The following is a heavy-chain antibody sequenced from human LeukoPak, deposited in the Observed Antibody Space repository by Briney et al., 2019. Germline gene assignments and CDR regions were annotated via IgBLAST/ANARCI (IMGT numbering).Heavy chain of an antibody. V-gene: IGHV3-30*04. CDR1: GFTFSSYA. D-gene: IGHD3-22*01. CDR2: MSFDGRNT. CDR3: ARDYYYDTSPLGY. Sequence: GGSLRLSCAASGFTFSSYATHWVRQAPGKGLEWVAVMSFDGRNTYYADSVKGRFTISRDNSKNTLYLQMNTLRPEDTAVYYCARDYYYDTSPLGYWGQGTLVTVSS. J-gene: IGHJ4*02.